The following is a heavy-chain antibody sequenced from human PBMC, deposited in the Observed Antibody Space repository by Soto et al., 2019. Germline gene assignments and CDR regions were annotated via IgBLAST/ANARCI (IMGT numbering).Heavy chain of an antibody. CDR2: ISGSGGST. Sequence: GGSLRLSCAASGFTFSSYAMSWVRQAPGKGLEWVSAISGSGGSTYYADSVKGRFTISRDNSKNTLYLQMNSLRAEDTAVYYCATSGGSWLDEKNYNWFDPWGQGTLVTVSS. J-gene: IGHJ5*02. CDR1: GFTFSSYA. V-gene: IGHV3-23*01. D-gene: IGHD2-15*01. CDR3: ATSGGSWLDEKNYNWFDP.